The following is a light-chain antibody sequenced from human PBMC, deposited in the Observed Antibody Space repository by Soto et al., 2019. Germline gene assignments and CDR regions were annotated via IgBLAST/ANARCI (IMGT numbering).Light chain of an antibody. CDR1: SSDVGGYNY. V-gene: IGLV2-11*01. CDR3: CSYAGSDTYVV. Sequence: QSALTQPASVSGSPGQSITISCTGTSSDVGGYNYVSWYQQHPGKAPKFMIYDVSKRPSGVPDRFSGSKSGNTASLTISGLQAEDEAFYYCCSYAGSDTYVVFGGGTKLTVL. J-gene: IGLJ2*01. CDR2: DVS.